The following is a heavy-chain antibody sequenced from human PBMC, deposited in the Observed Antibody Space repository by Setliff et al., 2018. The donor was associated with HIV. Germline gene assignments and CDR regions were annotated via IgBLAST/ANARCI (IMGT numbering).Heavy chain of an antibody. Sequence: SETLSLTCGVSGGSISDSKYYWSWIRQPPGKGLEFIGSIFRTGKTYYNLSLKSRLTMSLDTSKNQFSLNLSSVAAAGTAVYYCASRVYYYDESAILREEGFVPWGQGTLVTVSS. J-gene: IGHJ5*02. D-gene: IGHD3-22*01. V-gene: IGHV4-39*01. CDR1: GGSISDSKYY. CDR2: IFRTGKT. CDR3: ASRVYYYDESAILREEGFVP.